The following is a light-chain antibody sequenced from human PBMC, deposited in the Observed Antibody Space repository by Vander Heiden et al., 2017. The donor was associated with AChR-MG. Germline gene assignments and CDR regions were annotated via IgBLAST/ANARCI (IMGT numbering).Light chain of an antibody. CDR2: GAS. Sequence: EIVMTQSPATPSVYPGERATLSCRASQSVSSNLAWYQQKPGQAPRLLIYGASTRATGIPAKFSGSGSGTEFTLTISSLQSEDFAVYYCQQYNNWPPWTFGQGTKVEIK. J-gene: IGKJ1*01. CDR3: QQYNNWPPWT. V-gene: IGKV3-15*01. CDR1: QSVSSN.